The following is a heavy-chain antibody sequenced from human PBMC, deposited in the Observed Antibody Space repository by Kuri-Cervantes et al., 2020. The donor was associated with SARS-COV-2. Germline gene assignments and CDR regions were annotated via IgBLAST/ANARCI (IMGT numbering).Heavy chain of an antibody. CDR1: GYTFTSYG. V-gene: IGHV1-18*01. J-gene: IGHJ5*02. D-gene: IGHD3-22*01. Sequence: ASVKVSCKASGYTFTSYGISWVRQAPGQGLEWMGWISAYNGNTNYAQKLQGRVTMTTDTSTSTAYMELRSLRSDDTAVYYCASTIVVVPAAEDGYYYDSSGYYYNRFDPWGQGTLVTVSS. CDR2: ISAYNGNT. CDR3: ASTIVVVPAAEDGYYYDSSGYYYNRFDP.